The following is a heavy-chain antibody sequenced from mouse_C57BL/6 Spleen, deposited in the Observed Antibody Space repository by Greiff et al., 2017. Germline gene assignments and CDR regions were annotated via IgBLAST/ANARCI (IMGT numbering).Heavy chain of an antibody. CDR2: IYPSDSET. J-gene: IGHJ2*01. Sequence: QVHVKQPGAELVRPGSSVKLSCKASGYTFTSYWMDWVKQRPGQGLEWIGNIYPSDSETHYNQKFKDKATLTVDKSSSTAYMQLSSLTSEDSAVYYCARMDGYYRFDYWGQGTTLTVSS. D-gene: IGHD2-3*01. CDR1: GYTFTSYW. V-gene: IGHV1-61*01. CDR3: ARMDGYYRFDY.